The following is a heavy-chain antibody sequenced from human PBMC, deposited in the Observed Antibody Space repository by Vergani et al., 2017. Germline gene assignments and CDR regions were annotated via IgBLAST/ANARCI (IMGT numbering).Heavy chain of an antibody. V-gene: IGHV4-31*11. CDR3: ARESIAST. CDR2: IYYSGST. CDR1: GGSISSSSYY. Sequence: QVQLQQWGAGLLKPSETLSLTCAVYGGSISSSSYYWSWIRQHPGKGLEWIGYIYYSGSTYYNPSLKSRVTISVDTSKNQFSLKLSSVTAADTAVYYCARESIASTWGQGTLVTVSS. J-gene: IGHJ5*02.